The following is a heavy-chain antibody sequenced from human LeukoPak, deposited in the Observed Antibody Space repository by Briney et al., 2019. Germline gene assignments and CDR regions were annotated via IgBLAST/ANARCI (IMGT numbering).Heavy chain of an antibody. CDR1: GFTFSDYD. D-gene: IGHD3-16*01. CDR2: ISGLSSYT. CDR3: GRAFPPLRTSSAGDL. J-gene: IGHJ4*02. V-gene: IGHV3-21*01. Sequence: GGSLRLSCSASGFTFSDYDMNWVRQAPGKGLEWVSSISGLSSYTYYGESVKGRFSISRDNAKNSLYLQMNSLGAEDTATYYCGRAFPPLRTSSAGDLWGQGILVTVSS.